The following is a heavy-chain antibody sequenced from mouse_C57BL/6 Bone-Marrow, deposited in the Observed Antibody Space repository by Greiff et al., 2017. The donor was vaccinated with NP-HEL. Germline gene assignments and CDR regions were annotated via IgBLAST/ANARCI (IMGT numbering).Heavy chain of an antibody. CDR1: GFNIKNTY. CDR2: IDPANGNT. CDR3: ARAPYGSSLFAY. D-gene: IGHD1-1*01. J-gene: IGHJ3*01. Sequence: VQLQQSVAELVRPGASVKLSCTASGFNIKNTYMHRVKQRPEQGLEWIGRIDPANGNTKYAPKFQGKATITADTSSNTAYLQLSSLTSEDTAIYYCARAPYGSSLFAYWGQGTLVTVSA. V-gene: IGHV14-3*01.